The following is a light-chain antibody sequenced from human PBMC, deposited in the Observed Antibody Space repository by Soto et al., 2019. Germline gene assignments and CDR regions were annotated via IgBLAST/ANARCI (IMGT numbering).Light chain of an antibody. J-gene: IGKJ4*01. CDR3: QQYYSYPLT. Sequence: AIRMTQSPSSLSASTGDRVTITCRASQGISSYLAWYQQKPGQAPKLLIYAASTLQSGVPSRFRGSGCGTDSTLTISCLQSEDFATYYCQQYYSYPLTFGGGTKVEIK. V-gene: IGKV1-8*01. CDR1: QGISSY. CDR2: AAS.